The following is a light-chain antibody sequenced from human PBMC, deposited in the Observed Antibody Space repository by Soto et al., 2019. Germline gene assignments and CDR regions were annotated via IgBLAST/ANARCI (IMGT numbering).Light chain of an antibody. V-gene: IGKV3D-20*02. CDR2: GAS. CDR1: QSVSSSS. Sequence: EIVLMQFPDTLSLSPGGRSTLSCRASQSVSSSSLAWYQHKRGQAPRLLIPGASSRATGIPDRFSGSGAGTDFNLTIRRRESEDFAVYYCQQYNNWHPLYNFGQGTKVDIK. CDR3: QQYNNWHPLYN. J-gene: IGKJ2*01.